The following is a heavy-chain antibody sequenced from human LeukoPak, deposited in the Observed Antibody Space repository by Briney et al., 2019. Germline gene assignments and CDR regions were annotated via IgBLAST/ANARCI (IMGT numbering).Heavy chain of an antibody. Sequence: ASVKVSCKASGYTFTSYAMHWVRQAPGQRLKWMGWINAGNGNTKYSQRFQDRVTITRDTSASTAYMELSSLRSEDTAVYYCARDGGEWELLPVGNWFDPWGQGTLVTVSS. D-gene: IGHD1-26*01. CDR3: ARDGGEWELLPVGNWFDP. CDR2: INAGNGNT. CDR1: GYTFTSYA. J-gene: IGHJ5*02. V-gene: IGHV1-3*01.